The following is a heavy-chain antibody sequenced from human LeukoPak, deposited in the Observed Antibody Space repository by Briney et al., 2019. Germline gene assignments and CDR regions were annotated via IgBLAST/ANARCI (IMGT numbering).Heavy chain of an antibody. CDR3: AREGYYDSSGYPTFDY. J-gene: IGHJ4*02. Sequence: PSETLSLTCTVSGGSISSYYWSWIRQPPGKGLEWIGYIYYSGSTNYNPSLKSRVTISVDTSKNQFSLKLSSVTAADTAVYYRAREGYYDSSGYPTFDYWGQGTLVTVSS. V-gene: IGHV4-59*01. D-gene: IGHD3-22*01. CDR1: GGSISSYY. CDR2: IYYSGST.